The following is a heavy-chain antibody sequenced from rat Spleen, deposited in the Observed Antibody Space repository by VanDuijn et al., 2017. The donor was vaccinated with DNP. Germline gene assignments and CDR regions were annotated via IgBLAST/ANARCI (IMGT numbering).Heavy chain of an antibody. D-gene: IGHD1-2*01. CDR1: VFSFTNFH. CDR2: IQSGGNT. V-gene: IGHV2-27*01. CDR3: ARHYTY. J-gene: IGHJ2*01. Sequence: QVQLEESGPGLVQPSQTLSLTCTFSVFSFTNFHVNWGGQPSGKGLEWMGRIQSGGNTDYNSVLKSRLSISRDTCKSQVFLKMNSMQTEDTAIYFCARHYTYWGQGVIVTVSP.